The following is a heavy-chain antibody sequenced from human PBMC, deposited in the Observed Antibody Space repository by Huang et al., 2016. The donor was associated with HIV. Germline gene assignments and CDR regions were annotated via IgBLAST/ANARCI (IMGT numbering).Heavy chain of an antibody. J-gene: IGHJ6*02. V-gene: IGHV4-39*01. Sequence: QLQLRESGPGLVKPSETLSLSCTVSNGSISSSIYYLGWVRQPPGKGLEWIGTASKTGNTYYNPALKSRLTISVDTSKNQFFLKLHSVAAADAAVYYCARHARYLFGSGGFGLDVWGPGTTVTVSS. D-gene: IGHD3-10*01. CDR1: NGSISSSIYY. CDR3: ARHARYLFGSGGFGLDV. CDR2: ASKTGNT.